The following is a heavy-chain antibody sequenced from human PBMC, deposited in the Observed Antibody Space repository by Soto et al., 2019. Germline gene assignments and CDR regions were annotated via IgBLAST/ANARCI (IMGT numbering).Heavy chain of an antibody. V-gene: IGHV3-33*01. J-gene: IGHJ4*02. CDR2: IWYDGSNK. Sequence: QVQLVESGGDVVQPGRSLRLSCAASGFTFSSYGMHWVRQAPGKGLEWVAVIWYDGSNKYYADSVKGRFTISRDNSKNTLYLQMNSLRAEDTAVYYCARDGVVAATPGFDYWGQGTLVTVSS. CDR1: GFTFSSYG. CDR3: ARDGVVAATPGFDY. D-gene: IGHD2-15*01.